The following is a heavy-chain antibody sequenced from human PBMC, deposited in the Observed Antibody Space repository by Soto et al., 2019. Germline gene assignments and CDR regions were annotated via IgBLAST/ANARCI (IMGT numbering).Heavy chain of an antibody. CDR3: ARDRQWLAGDDAFDI. Sequence: ASVKVSCKASGYPFPSYGISWVRQAPGQGLEWMGWISAYNGNTNYAQKLQGRVTMTTDTSTSTAYMELRSLRSDDTAVYYCARDRQWLAGDDAFDIWGQGTMVTVSS. V-gene: IGHV1-18*01. J-gene: IGHJ3*02. CDR2: ISAYNGNT. CDR1: GYPFPSYG. D-gene: IGHD6-19*01.